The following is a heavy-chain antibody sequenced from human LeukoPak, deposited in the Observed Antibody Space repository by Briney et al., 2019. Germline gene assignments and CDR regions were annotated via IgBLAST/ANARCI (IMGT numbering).Heavy chain of an antibody. CDR2: IYYSGST. V-gene: IGHV4-59*01. J-gene: IGHJ4*02. D-gene: IGHD5-24*01. CDR3: ASSRDGYNSLDY. CDR1: GGSISSYY. Sequence: SETLSLTCTVSGGSISSYYWSWIRQPPGKGLEWIGYIYYSGSTNYNPSLKSRVTISVDTSKNQFSLKLSSVTAADTAVYCCASSRDGYNSLDYWGQGTLVTVSS.